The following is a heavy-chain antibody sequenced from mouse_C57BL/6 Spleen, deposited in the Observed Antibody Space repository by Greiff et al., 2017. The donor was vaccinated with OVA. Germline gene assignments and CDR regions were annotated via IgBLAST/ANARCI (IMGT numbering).Heavy chain of an antibody. CDR2: IDPSDSYT. CDR1: GYTFTSYW. CDR3: ARGNYAY. V-gene: IGHV1-69*01. Sequence: VQLQQPGAELVMPGASVKLSCKASGYTFTSYWMHWVKQRPGQGLEWIGEIDPSDSYTNYNQKFKGKSTLTVDKSSSTAYMQLSSLTSEDSAVYCCARGNYAYWGQGTLVTVSA. D-gene: IGHD2-1*01. J-gene: IGHJ3*01.